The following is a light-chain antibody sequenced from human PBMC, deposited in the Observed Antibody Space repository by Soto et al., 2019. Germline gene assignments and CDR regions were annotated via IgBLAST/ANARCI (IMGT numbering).Light chain of an antibody. CDR2: LNSDGSH. V-gene: IGLV4-69*01. Sequence: QLVLTQSPSASASLGASVKLTCTLSSGHSSYAIAWHQQQPEKGPRYLMKLNSDGSHSKGDGIPDRFSGSSSGAERYLTISCLQSEDEADYYCQTWGTGIWVFGGGTKLTVL. CDR3: QTWGTGIWV. J-gene: IGLJ3*02. CDR1: SGHSSYA.